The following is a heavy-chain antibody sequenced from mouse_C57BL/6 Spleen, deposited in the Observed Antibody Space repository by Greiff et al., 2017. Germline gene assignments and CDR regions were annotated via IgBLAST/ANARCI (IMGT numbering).Heavy chain of an antibody. CDR1: GYTFTSYW. CDR2: IYPSDSET. CDR3: SRSGSSLIDY. D-gene: IGHD1-1*01. V-gene: IGHV1-61*01. J-gene: IGHJ2*01. Sequence: QVQLQQPGAELVRPGSSVKLSCKASGYTFTSYWMDWVKQRPGQGLEWIGNIYPSDSETHYNQKFKDKATVTVDKSSSKAYMQLSSLTSEDSAFYYCSRSGSSLIDYWGQGTTLTVSS.